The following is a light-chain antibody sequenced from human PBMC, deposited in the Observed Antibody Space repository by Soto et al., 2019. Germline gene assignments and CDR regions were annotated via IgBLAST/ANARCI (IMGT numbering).Light chain of an antibody. CDR3: QHLNTYPLT. J-gene: IGKJ4*01. CDR1: QGISSF. V-gene: IGKV1-9*01. Sequence: DIQLTQSPSFLSASVGDRVTITCRASQGISSFLAWYQQKPGKAPNLLISGASNLRAGVPSRFSGGRSGTEFTLTISSLQPEDFATYYCQHLNTYPLTFGGGTKVEI. CDR2: GAS.